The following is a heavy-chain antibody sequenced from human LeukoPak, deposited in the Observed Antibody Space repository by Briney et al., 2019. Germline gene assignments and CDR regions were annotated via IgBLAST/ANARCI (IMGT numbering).Heavy chain of an antibody. J-gene: IGHJ4*02. D-gene: IGHD3-10*01. Sequence: GGSLRLSCAASGFTFSSYAMSWVRQAPGKGLEWVSAISGSGGSTYYADSEKGRFTISRDNSKNTLYLQMNSLRAEDTAVYYCAKDHYYYGSGSYYEDYWGQGTLVTVSS. CDR3: AKDHYYYGSGSYYEDY. CDR2: ISGSGGST. V-gene: IGHV3-23*01. CDR1: GFTFSSYA.